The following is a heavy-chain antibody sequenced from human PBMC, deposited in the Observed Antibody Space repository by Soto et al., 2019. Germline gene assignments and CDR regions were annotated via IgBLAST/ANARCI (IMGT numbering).Heavy chain of an antibody. V-gene: IGHV3-23*01. D-gene: IGHD3-16*01. J-gene: IGHJ4*01. CDR2: ISDSGGST. Sequence: EVQLLESGGGLVQPGGSLRLSCAASGFTFSTYAMSWVRQAPGEGLQWVSGISDSGGSTYYADSVKGRFTISRDNSKNTPDLQMNSLRAENNGVYYCAKDHWGNRSPALDLWGQGILVTV. CDR3: AKDHWGNRSPALDL. CDR1: GFTFSTYA.